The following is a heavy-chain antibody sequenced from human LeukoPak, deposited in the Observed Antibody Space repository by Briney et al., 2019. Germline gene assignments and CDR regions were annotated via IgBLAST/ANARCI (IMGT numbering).Heavy chain of an antibody. CDR1: GYTFTSYG. D-gene: IGHD2/OR15-2a*01. V-gene: IGHV1-18*01. CDR3: ARVLFPRVLIPVFGY. J-gene: IGHJ4*02. Sequence: GASVKVSCKASGYTFTSYGISWVRQAPGQGLEWMGWISAYNGNTNYAQKLQGRVTMTTDTSTSTAYMELSSLRSEDTAVYYCARVLFPRVLIPVFGYWGQGTLVTVSS. CDR2: ISAYNGNT.